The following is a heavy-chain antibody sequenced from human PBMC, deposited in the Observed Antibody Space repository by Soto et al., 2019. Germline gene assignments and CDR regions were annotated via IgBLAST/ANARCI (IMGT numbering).Heavy chain of an antibody. CDR3: ARAGNSYATGWFDP. J-gene: IGHJ5*02. Sequence: PSETLSLTCTVSGGSMNKNYWSWIRQPPGKGLEWIGFAFSSGTTRYNASLKSRVTISVDTSKNQFSLELTSVTAADTARYYCARAGNSYATGWFDPWGQGTLVTAPQ. CDR1: GGSMNKNY. CDR2: AFSSGTT. V-gene: IGHV4-59*01. D-gene: IGHD5-18*01.